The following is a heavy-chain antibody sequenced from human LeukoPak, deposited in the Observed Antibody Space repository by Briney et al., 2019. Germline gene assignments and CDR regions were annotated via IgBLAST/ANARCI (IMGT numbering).Heavy chain of an antibody. D-gene: IGHD3-10*01. CDR3: ARDDSSGSYYRLPFDY. CDR2: ISSSSSTI. V-gene: IGHV3-48*01. J-gene: IGHJ4*02. Sequence: PGGSLRLSCAASGFTVSSNYMSWVRQAPGKGLEWVSYISSSSSTIYYADSVKGRFTISRDNVKNSLYLQLNSLRAEDTAVYFCARDDSSGSYYRLPFDYWGQGTLVTVSS. CDR1: GFTVSSNY.